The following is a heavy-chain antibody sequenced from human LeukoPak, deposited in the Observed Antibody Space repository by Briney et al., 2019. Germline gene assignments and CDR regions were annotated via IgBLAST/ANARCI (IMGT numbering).Heavy chain of an antibody. Sequence: SVTVSCKASGGTFSSYAISWVRQAPGQGLEWMGRIIPILGIANYAQKFQSRVTITADKSTSTAYMELSSLRSEDTAVYYCASAGVDTAMVGYWGQGTLVTVSS. CDR3: ASAGVDTAMVGY. J-gene: IGHJ4*02. V-gene: IGHV1-69*04. CDR2: IIPILGIA. CDR1: GGTFSSYA. D-gene: IGHD5-18*01.